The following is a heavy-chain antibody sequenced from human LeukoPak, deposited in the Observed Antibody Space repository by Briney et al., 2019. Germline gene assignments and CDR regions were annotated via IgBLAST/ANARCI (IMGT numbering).Heavy chain of an antibody. CDR1: GGSISSYY. CDR3: ARCPSYYDSSGYYYYGMDV. Sequence: SETLSLTCTVSGGSISSYYWTWIRQPPGKGLEWIGNIYHSGSTHNNPSLKSRVTILVDTSKNQFSLKLSSVTAADTAVYYCARCPSYYDSSGYYYYGMDVWGQGTTVTVSS. CDR2: IYHSGST. V-gene: IGHV4-59*08. J-gene: IGHJ6*02. D-gene: IGHD3-22*01.